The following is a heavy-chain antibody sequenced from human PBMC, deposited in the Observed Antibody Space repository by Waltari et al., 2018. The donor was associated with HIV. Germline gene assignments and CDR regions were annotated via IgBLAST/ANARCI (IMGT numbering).Heavy chain of an antibody. CDR2: IWYDGRNK. CDR1: GFTFSTYG. J-gene: IGHJ4*02. D-gene: IGHD5-18*01. V-gene: IGHV3-33*01. CDR3: ASGYGGRNFDF. Sequence: VKLVESGGGVVQPGKSVRLSCAASGFTFSTYGMHWVRQAPGKGMEWVAIIWYDGRNKVYADSVKGRFTISRDNSRKTVYLQMDSVRVDDTAVYYCASGYGGRNFDFWGPGTPVSVSS.